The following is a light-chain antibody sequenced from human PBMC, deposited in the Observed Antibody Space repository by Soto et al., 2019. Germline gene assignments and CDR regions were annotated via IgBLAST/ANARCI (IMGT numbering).Light chain of an antibody. CDR3: SSYTTTSTLV. J-gene: IGLJ3*02. CDR2: EVR. V-gene: IGLV2-14*01. CDR1: NRDVGSYNL. Sequence: QSVLTQPASVSGSPGQSITIACTGTNRDVGSYNLVSWYQQRPGEAPKLIISEVRNRPSGISYRFTGSKSGNTASLTISGLHAEEEADYYCSSYTTTSTLVFGGGTKVTVL.